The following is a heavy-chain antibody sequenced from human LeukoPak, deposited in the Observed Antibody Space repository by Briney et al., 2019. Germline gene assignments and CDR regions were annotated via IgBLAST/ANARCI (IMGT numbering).Heavy chain of an antibody. CDR3: VRVYYFGSGSYSSYYYYMDV. Sequence: GGSLRLSCAASGFTFRSYWMTWVRQAPGKGLEWVANTKQDGSEKYSVDSVKGRFTISRDNAKNSLFLQMNSLRAEDTAVYYCVRVYYFGSGSYSSYYYYMDVWGKGTTVTVSS. V-gene: IGHV3-7*01. CDR1: GFTFRSYW. D-gene: IGHD3-10*01. J-gene: IGHJ6*03. CDR2: TKQDGSEK.